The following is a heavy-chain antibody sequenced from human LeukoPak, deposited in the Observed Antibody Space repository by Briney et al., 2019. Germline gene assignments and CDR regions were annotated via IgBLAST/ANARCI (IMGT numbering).Heavy chain of an antibody. CDR1: GYTFTSYG. D-gene: IGHD3-22*01. V-gene: IGHV1-18*01. Sequence: ASVKVSCKASGYTFTSYGISWVRQAPGQGLEWMGWISAYNGNTNYAQKLQGRVTMTTDTSTSTVYMELSSLRSEDTAVYYCARTYYDSSGWVLFDYWGQGTLVTVSS. CDR2: ISAYNGNT. CDR3: ARTYYDSSGWVLFDY. J-gene: IGHJ4*02.